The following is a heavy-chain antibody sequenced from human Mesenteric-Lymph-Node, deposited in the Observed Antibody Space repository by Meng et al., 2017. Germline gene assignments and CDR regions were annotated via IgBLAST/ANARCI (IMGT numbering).Heavy chain of an antibody. Sequence: GESLKISCAASGFTFSSYAMTWVRRAPGRGLEWVSAINARGDNTYYGDSVKGRFTISRDNSKNTLYLQMNSLRAEDTAIYYCAKAMVYDILKDFDYWGQGTPVTVSS. CDR3: AKAMVYDILKDFDY. CDR2: INARGDNT. CDR1: GFTFSSYA. J-gene: IGHJ4*02. D-gene: IGHD3-9*01. V-gene: IGHV3-23*01.